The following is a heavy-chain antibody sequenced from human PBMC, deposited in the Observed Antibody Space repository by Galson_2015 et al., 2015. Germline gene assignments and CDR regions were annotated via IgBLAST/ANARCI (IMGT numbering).Heavy chain of an antibody. CDR2: ISGSGGST. Sequence: SLRLSCAASGFTFSSYAMSWVRQAPGKGLEWVSAISGSGGSTYYADSEKGRFTISRDNSKNTLYLQMNSLRAEDTAVYYCAKDFSGWEYYYYYGMDVWGQGTTVTVSS. D-gene: IGHD6-19*01. V-gene: IGHV3-23*01. CDR1: GFTFSSYA. CDR3: AKDFSGWEYYYYYGMDV. J-gene: IGHJ6*02.